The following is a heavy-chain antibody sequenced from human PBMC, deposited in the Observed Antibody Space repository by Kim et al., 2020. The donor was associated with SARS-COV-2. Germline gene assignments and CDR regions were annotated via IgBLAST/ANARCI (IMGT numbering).Heavy chain of an antibody. D-gene: IGHD2-15*01. V-gene: IGHV4-39*01. Sequence: SETLSLTCTVSGGSISSSSYYWGWIRQPPGKGLEWIGSIYYSGSTYYNPSLKSRVTISVDTSKNQFSLKLSSVTAADTAVYYCARLAHCSGGSCYSVRYFDYWGQGTLVTVSS. J-gene: IGHJ4*02. CDR2: IYYSGST. CDR3: ARLAHCSGGSCYSVRYFDY. CDR1: GGSISSSSYY.